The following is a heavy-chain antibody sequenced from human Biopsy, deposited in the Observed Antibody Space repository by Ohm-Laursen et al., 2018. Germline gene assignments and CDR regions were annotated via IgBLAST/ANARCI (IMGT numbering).Heavy chain of an antibody. CDR3: ARGSGYFKLDV. J-gene: IGHJ6*02. Sequence: SDTLSLTCAVNGESSSGYFWNWIRQPPGKGLECIGEINQSGSTKYNPSLKRRATLSADSSNSQFSLRLTSVTAADTAIYYCARGSGYFKLDVWGQGTTVTVSS. CDR2: INQSGST. CDR1: GESSSGYF. D-gene: IGHD5-12*01. V-gene: IGHV4-34*01.